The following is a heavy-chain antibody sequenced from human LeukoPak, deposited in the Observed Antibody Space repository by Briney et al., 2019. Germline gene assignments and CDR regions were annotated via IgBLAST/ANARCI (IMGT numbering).Heavy chain of an antibody. CDR1: GFTFSSYA. Sequence: PGGSLRLSCAASGFTFSSYAMSWVRQAPGKGLEWVSAISGSGGSTYYADSVKGRFTISRDNSKNTLYLQMNSLRAEDTAVYYCAKDKLGYCSGGSSYSFWFDPWGQGTLVTVSS. CDR2: ISGSGGST. CDR3: AKDKLGYCSGGSSYSFWFDP. V-gene: IGHV3-23*01. D-gene: IGHD2-15*01. J-gene: IGHJ5*02.